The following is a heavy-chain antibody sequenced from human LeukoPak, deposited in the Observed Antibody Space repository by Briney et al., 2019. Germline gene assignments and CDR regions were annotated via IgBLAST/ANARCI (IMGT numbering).Heavy chain of an antibody. J-gene: IGHJ4*02. Sequence: AASVKVSCKASGYTFTGYYMHWVRQAPGQGLEWMGRINPNNGATNYAQKLQGRVTITGDTSISTAYMELSSLRSDDTAVYYCARDRGYYYDSSGYLLEANFDYWGQGTLVTVSS. D-gene: IGHD3-22*01. CDR3: ARDRGYYYDSSGYLLEANFDY. CDR1: GYTFTGYY. CDR2: INPNNGAT. V-gene: IGHV1-2*06.